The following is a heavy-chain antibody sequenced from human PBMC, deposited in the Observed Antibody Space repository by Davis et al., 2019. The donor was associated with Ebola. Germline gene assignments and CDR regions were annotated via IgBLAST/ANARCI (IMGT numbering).Heavy chain of an antibody. Sequence: SLRLSCAASGFTFSNYWMNWVRQAPGKGPEWVAYIKPDGSDKYYVDSVKGRFTISRDNAKNSLYLQMNSLRAEDAAVYYCARDRGWLQHDYWGQGTLVIVSS. J-gene: IGHJ4*02. CDR3: ARDRGWLQHDY. CDR2: IKPDGSDK. CDR1: GFTFSNYW. V-gene: IGHV3-7*01. D-gene: IGHD5-24*01.